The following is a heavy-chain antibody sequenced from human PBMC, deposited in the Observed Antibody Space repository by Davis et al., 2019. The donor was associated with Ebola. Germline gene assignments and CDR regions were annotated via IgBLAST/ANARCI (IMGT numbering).Heavy chain of an antibody. CDR3: ARDRRLWFGELLFNYYGMDV. V-gene: IGHV4-39*07. D-gene: IGHD3-10*01. J-gene: IGHJ6*02. CDR1: GGSISSSSSY. CDR2: IFYTGST. Sequence: SETLSLTCTVSGGSISSSSSYWAWIRQPPGKGLEWIGSIFYTGSTYYNPSLKSRVTISVDTSKNQFSLKLSSVTAADTAVYYCARDRRLWFGELLFNYYGMDVWGQGTTVTVSS.